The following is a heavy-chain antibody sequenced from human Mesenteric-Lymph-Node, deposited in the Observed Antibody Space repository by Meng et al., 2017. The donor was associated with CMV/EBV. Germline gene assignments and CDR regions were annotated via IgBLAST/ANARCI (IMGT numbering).Heavy chain of an antibody. D-gene: IGHD3-10*01. Sequence: GESLKISCAASGFTFSSYSMNWVRQAPGKGLEWVSYISSSSSTIYYADSVKGRFTISRDNAKNSLYLQMNSLRAEDTAVYYCARAYFGPWGQGTLVTVSS. J-gene: IGHJ5*02. CDR3: ARAYFGP. V-gene: IGHV3-48*04. CDR1: GFTFSSYS. CDR2: ISSSSSTI.